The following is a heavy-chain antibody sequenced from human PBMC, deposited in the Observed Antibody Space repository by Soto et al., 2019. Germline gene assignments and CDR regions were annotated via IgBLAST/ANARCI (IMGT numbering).Heavy chain of an antibody. Sequence: LSLACAVYGGSFSGYYWSWIRQPPGKGLEWIGEINHSGSTNYNPSLKSRVTISVDTSKNQFSLKLSSVTAADTAVYYCARGTTNLAVAGPARPYYYYGMDVWGQGTTVTVSS. D-gene: IGHD6-19*01. CDR3: ARGTTNLAVAGPARPYYYYGMDV. CDR2: INHSGST. CDR1: GGSFSGYY. V-gene: IGHV4-34*01. J-gene: IGHJ6*02.